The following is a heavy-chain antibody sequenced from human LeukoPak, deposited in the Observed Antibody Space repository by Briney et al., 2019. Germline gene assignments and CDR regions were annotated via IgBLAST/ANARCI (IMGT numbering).Heavy chain of an antibody. CDR2: ILRGRGGPT. Sequence: PGGSLRLSCSASGFTFSSYAMAWVRQAPGKGLEWVSGILRGRGGPTYYADSVKNRITISRDNSRTILYLRMNSLSAEDTAVYYCVKDLTAGAGRWEFDPWGQGSLVTVSS. J-gene: IGHJ5*02. D-gene: IGHD5-24*01. CDR1: GFTFSSYA. CDR3: VKDLTAGAGRWEFDP. V-gene: IGHV3-23*01.